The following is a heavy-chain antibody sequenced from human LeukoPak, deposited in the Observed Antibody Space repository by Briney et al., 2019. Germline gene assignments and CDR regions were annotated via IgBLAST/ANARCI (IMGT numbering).Heavy chain of an antibody. Sequence: GGSLRLSCAASGFTFTRYWMSWVRQAPGKGLEWVANIKEDGGEKDYVDSVKGRFTISRDNAKNSLYLQMNSLRTEDTAVYYCAKAEGYDILTGLDYWGQGTLVTVSS. J-gene: IGHJ4*02. CDR2: IKEDGGEK. CDR3: AKAEGYDILTGLDY. CDR1: GFTFTRYW. D-gene: IGHD3-9*01. V-gene: IGHV3-7*05.